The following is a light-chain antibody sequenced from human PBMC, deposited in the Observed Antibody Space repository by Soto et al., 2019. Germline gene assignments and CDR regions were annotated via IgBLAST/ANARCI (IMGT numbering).Light chain of an antibody. Sequence: QSVLTQPPSVSASPGQSVAISCTGTSSDVGSYNRVAWYQQPPGTAPKLIIYDVTNRPSGVPDRFSGSKSGNTASLTISGLQAEDEADYYCNSFTTSSTYVFGTGTKVTDL. V-gene: IGLV2-18*02. CDR2: DVT. J-gene: IGLJ1*01. CDR1: SSDVGSYNR. CDR3: NSFTTSSTYV.